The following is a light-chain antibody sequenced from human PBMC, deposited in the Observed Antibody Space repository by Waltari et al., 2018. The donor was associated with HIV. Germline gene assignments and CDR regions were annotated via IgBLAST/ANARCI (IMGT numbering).Light chain of an antibody. J-gene: IGLJ1*01. CDR3: AAWDDSLLYV. Sequence: QSVLTQPPSASGTPGQRVTISCSGSSSNIGSNTVNWYQQLPGTAPKLLIYNNTLRPSGVPDRFSGSKSGTSASLAISGLQSEDEADYYCAAWDDSLLYVFGTGTKVTVL. CDR2: NNT. V-gene: IGLV1-44*01. CDR1: SSNIGSNT.